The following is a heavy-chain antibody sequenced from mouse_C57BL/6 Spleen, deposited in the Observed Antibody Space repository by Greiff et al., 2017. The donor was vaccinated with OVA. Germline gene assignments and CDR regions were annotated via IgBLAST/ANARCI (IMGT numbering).Heavy chain of an antibody. CDR1: GFTFSDYG. Sequence: EVHLVESGGGLVKPGGSLKLSCAASGFTFSDYGMHWVRQATEKGLEWVAYISSGSSTIYYADTVKGRFTISRDNAKNTLFLQMTSLRSEDTAMYYCARPYDYDEAWFAYWGQGTLVTVSA. CDR2: ISSGSSTI. D-gene: IGHD2-4*01. V-gene: IGHV5-17*01. J-gene: IGHJ3*01. CDR3: ARPYDYDEAWFAY.